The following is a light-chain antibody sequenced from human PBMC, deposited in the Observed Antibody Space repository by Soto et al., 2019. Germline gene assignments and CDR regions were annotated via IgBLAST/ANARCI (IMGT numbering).Light chain of an antibody. CDR3: SSYTSSSTGV. J-gene: IGLJ3*02. V-gene: IGLV2-11*01. CDR1: SSDVGGYNY. CDR2: DVS. Sequence: QSVLTQPRSVSGSPGQSVTISCTGTSSDVGGYNYVSWYQQHPGKAPKLMIYDVSKRPSGIPDRFSGSKSGNTASLTISGLQAEDGADYYCSSYTSSSTGVFGGGTKVTVL.